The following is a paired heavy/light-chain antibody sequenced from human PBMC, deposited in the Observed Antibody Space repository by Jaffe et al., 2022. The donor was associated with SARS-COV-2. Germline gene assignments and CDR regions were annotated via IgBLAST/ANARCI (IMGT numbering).Heavy chain of an antibody. CDR3: ARDLGYPWNDWQSNYYYYYHMDV. D-gene: IGHD1-20*01. Sequence: QVQLQESGPGLVKPSETLSLTCTVSGGSISSSYWTWIRQPPGKGLEWIGYIYYSGSTHYNPSLKSRVTISLDTSKNQFSLKLSSVTAADTAIYYCARDLGYPWNDWQSNYYYYYHMDVWGRGTTVTVSS. CDR2: IYYSGST. J-gene: IGHJ6*03. V-gene: IGHV4-59*01. CDR1: GGSISSSY.
Light chain of an antibody. V-gene: IGLV1-51*02. CDR3: ATWDSSLSAVV. CDR2: ENN. CDR1: SSNIENNY. J-gene: IGLJ2*01. Sequence: QSVLTQPPSVSAAPGQKVTISCSGSSSNIENNYVSWYQQLPGTAPKLLIYENNKRPSGIPDRFSGSKSGTSATLGITGLLTGDEADYCCATWDSSLSAVVFGGGTKVTVL.